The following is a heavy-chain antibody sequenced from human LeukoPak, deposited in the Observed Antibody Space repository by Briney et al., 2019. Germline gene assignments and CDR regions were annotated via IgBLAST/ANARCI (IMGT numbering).Heavy chain of an antibody. V-gene: IGHV1-18*01. CDR2: ISAYNGNT. Sequence: ASVKVSCKASGYTFTSYGISWVRRAPGQGLEWMGWISAYNGNTNYAQKLQGRVTMTTDTSTSTAYMELRSLRSDDTAVYYCARARYDILTGYYNLYYFDYWGQGTLVTVSS. J-gene: IGHJ4*02. CDR1: GYTFTSYG. CDR3: ARARYDILTGYYNLYYFDY. D-gene: IGHD3-9*01.